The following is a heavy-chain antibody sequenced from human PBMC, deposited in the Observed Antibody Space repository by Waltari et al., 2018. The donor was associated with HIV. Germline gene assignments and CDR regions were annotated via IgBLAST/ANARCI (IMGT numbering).Heavy chain of an antibody. V-gene: IGHV3-15*01. CDR2: IKSKRDGGAT. CDR3: TTGGYPTEAFDV. D-gene: IGHD5-12*01. CDR1: EPPFGEVW. J-gene: IGHJ3*01. Sequence: EVQVVESGGGLVKPGGALRVCRASFEPPFGEVWETWVRQAPGKGLEWVGRIKSKRDGGATDYAASVKGRFVISRDDSQNTLYLQMSGLRTEDTAMYYCTTGGYPTEAFDVWGQGTMVTVSP.